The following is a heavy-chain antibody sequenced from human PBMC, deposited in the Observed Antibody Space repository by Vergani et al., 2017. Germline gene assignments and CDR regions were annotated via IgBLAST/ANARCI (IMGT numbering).Heavy chain of an antibody. Sequence: QVQLVQSGAEVKKPGASVKVSCKASGYTFTSYGISWVRQAPGQGLEWMGWISADNGNTNYAQKLQGKVTMTTDTSTRTAYMELSSLRSDDTAVYYCARDLTGSLLILHYWGQGTLVTVSS. CDR1: GYTFTSYG. J-gene: IGHJ4*02. CDR2: ISADNGNT. V-gene: IGHV1-18*01. CDR3: ARDLTGSLLILHY. D-gene: IGHD3-10*01.